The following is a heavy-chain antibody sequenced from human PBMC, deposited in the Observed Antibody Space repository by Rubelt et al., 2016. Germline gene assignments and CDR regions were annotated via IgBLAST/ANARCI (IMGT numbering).Heavy chain of an antibody. V-gene: IGHV4-34*01. CDR3: ARGFGYSSSWHFDY. Sequence: QVQLQQWGAGLLKPSETLSLTCAVYGGSFSGYYWSWIRQPPGKGLEWIGEINHSGSTNYNPSLKSRVTISVDTSKNQFSLKLSSVTAADTAVYYCARGFGYSSSWHFDYWGQGTLVTVSS. D-gene: IGHD6-13*01. CDR2: INHSGST. CDR1: GGSFSGYY. J-gene: IGHJ4*02.